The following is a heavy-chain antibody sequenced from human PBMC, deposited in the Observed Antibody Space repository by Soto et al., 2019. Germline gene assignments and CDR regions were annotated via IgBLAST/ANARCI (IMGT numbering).Heavy chain of an antibody. J-gene: IGHJ6*02. CDR3: ARLGEYYYDSSGYLDV. Sequence: GESLNISCKGAGDSFTSYWIGWVRQMPGKGLEWMGIIYPGDSDTRYSPSFQGQVTISADKSISTADRQGSSLKAADTAMSYCARLGEYYYDSSGYLDVWGQGTTVTVS. CDR1: GDSFTSYW. CDR2: IYPGDSDT. D-gene: IGHD3-22*01. V-gene: IGHV5-51*01.